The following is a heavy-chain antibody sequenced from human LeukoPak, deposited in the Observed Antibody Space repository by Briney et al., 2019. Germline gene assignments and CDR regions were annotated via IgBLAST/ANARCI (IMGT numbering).Heavy chain of an antibody. CDR3: ARVLLWFGELVGAFDI. CDR1: GGTFSSYA. J-gene: IGHJ3*02. D-gene: IGHD3-10*01. Sequence: ASVKVSCKASGGTFSSYAISWVRQAPGQGLEWMGVIIPIFGTANYAQKFQGRVTITTDESTSTAYMELSSLRSQDTAVYYCARVLLWFGELVGAFDIWGQGTMVTVSS. V-gene: IGHV1-69*05. CDR2: IIPIFGTA.